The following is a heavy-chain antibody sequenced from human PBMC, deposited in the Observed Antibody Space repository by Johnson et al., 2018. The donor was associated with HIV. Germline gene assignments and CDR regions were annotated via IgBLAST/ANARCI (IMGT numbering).Heavy chain of an antibody. CDR3: APLGDAFDI. D-gene: IGHD7-27*01. Sequence: QVQLVETGGGVVQPGRSLRLSCTSAFSFSGYAMHWVRQAPGKGLEWAAVVSYDARNKYYADSVKGRFTISRDNSNNTAFLQMDSLRAEDTAVYYWAPLGDAFDIWGQGTMVTVSS. J-gene: IGHJ3*02. CDR1: AFSFSGYA. CDR2: VSYDARNK. V-gene: IGHV3-30*04.